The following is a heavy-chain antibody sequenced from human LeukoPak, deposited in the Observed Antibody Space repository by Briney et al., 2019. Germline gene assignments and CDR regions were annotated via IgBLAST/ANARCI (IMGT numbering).Heavy chain of an antibody. D-gene: IGHD3-9*01. CDR2: IYYSGST. CDR3: ARGSSLLTGYYGGGFDP. V-gene: IGHV4-39*07. CDR1: GGSISSSSYY. J-gene: IGHJ5*02. Sequence: NTSETLSLTCTVSGGSISSSSYYWGWIRQPPGKGLEWIGSIYYSGSTYYNPSLKSRVTISVDTSKNQFSLKLSSVTAADTAVYYCARGSSLLTGYYGGGFDPWGQGTLVTVSS.